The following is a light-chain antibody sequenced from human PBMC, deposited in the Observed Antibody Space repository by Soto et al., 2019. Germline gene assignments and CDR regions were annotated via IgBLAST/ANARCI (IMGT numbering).Light chain of an antibody. CDR3: TSYAAGKNVV. CDR1: SSDVGNYNY. J-gene: IGLJ2*01. Sequence: QSALTQPPSASGSPGQSVTISCTGTSSDVGNYNYVSWYQQYPGKAPKLMIYEVNKRPSGVPDRFSGSKSGNTASLTVSGLQAEDEDDYYCTSYAAGKNVVFGGGTKVTVL. V-gene: IGLV2-8*01. CDR2: EVN.